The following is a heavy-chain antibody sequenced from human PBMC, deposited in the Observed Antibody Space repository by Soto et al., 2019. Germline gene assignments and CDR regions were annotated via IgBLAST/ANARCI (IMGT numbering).Heavy chain of an antibody. Sequence: SGTLSVTSTVSGASISSGGYYCYWILQLPGKGLEWIGYIYYSGTTYYNPSLKSRVTISVDTSKNQFSLKLSSVTAADTAVYYCAASCVACGGFNFYGMDVWGQGTTVT. CDR2: IYYSGTT. D-gene: IGHD2-21*01. CDR1: GASISSGGYY. V-gene: IGHV4-31*03. CDR3: AASCVACGGFNFYGMDV. J-gene: IGHJ6*02.